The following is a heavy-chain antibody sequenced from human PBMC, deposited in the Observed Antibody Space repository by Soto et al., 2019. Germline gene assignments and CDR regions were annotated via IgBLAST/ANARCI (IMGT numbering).Heavy chain of an antibody. CDR2: ISGSGGST. V-gene: IGHV3-23*01. CDR1: GFTFSSYA. Sequence: GGSLRLSCAASGFTFSSYAMSWVRQAPGKGLEWVSAISGSGGSTYYADSVKGRFTISRDNSKNTLYLKMNSLRAADTAVYYCAKRAYSSGWPYYFDYWGQGTLVTVSS. D-gene: IGHD6-19*01. CDR3: AKRAYSSGWPYYFDY. J-gene: IGHJ4*02.